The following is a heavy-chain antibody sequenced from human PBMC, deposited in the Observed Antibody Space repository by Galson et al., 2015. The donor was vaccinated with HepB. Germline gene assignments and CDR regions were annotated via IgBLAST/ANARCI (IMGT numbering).Heavy chain of an antibody. CDR1: GFTFSDYY. CDR3: ATQWSYSSGSSAPNDY. D-gene: IGHD6-19*01. J-gene: IGHJ4*02. CDR2: ISSSSSYT. Sequence: SLRLSCAASGFTFSDYYMSWTRQAPGKGLEWVSYISSSSSYTNYADSVKGRFTISRDNAKNSLYLQMNSLRAEDTAVYYCATQWSYSSGSSAPNDYWGQGTLVTVSS. V-gene: IGHV3-11*06.